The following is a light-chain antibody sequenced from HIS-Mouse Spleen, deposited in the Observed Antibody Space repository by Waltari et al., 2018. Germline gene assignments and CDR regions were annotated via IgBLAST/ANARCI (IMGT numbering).Light chain of an antibody. Sequence: QSALTQPASVSGSPEQSITISCTGTSSDVGGYNYVSWYQQHPGKAPKLMIYEVSNRPSGVSNRCSGSKSGNTASLTISGLQAEDEADYYCSSYTSSSTVFGGGTKLTVL. CDR3: SSYTSSSTV. J-gene: IGLJ2*01. CDR2: EVS. CDR1: SSDVGGYNY. V-gene: IGLV2-14*01.